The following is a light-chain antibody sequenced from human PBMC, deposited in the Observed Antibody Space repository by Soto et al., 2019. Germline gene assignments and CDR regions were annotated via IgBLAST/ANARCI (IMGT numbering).Light chain of an antibody. J-gene: IGKJ5*01. CDR3: QQYDNLPIT. CDR1: QDISHY. CDR2: DAS. V-gene: IGKV1-33*01. Sequence: IQMTQSPSSLSASPGETATLSCRASQDISHYLNWYQQKPGKAPKLLIDDASNLHPGVPSRFRGSGSGTEFSFNSTSLQPEDFATYYCQQYDNLPITFGQGTRVEIK.